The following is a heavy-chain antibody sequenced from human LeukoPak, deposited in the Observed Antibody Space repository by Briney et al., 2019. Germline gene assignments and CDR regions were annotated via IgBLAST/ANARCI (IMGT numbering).Heavy chain of an antibody. CDR1: GFTLRSYA. D-gene: IGHD6-19*01. CDR3: ARDGSGWAFDY. V-gene: IGHV3-64*01. CDR2: ISSNGGST. J-gene: IGHJ4*02. Sequence: PGGSLSLSCAASGFTLRSYAMHWVRQAPGKGLEYVSAISSNGGSTYYANSVKGRFTISRDNSKNTLYLQMGSLRAEDMAVYYCARDGSGWAFDYWGQGTLVTVSS.